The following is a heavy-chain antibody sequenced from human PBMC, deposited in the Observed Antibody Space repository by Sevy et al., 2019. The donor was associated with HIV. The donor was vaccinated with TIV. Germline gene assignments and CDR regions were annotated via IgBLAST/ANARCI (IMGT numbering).Heavy chain of an antibody. J-gene: IGHJ4*02. D-gene: IGHD2-15*01. V-gene: IGHV1-18*01. CDR1: GYTFTSYG. CDR3: ARAYCSGGRCYSLAY. Sequence: ASVKVSCKASGYTFTSYGITWVRQAPGQGLEWMGWISALNGDTNYAQRLQGRVTMTTDTSTSTAYMELRSLRSDDTAVYYWARAYCSGGRCYSLAYWGQGTLVTVSS. CDR2: ISALNGDT.